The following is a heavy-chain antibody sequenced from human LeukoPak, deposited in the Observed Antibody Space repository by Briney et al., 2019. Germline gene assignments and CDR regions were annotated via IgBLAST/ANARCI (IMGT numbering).Heavy chain of an antibody. J-gene: IGHJ4*02. CDR1: GFIFDNYE. V-gene: IGHV3-48*03. Sequence: GGSLRLSCTASGFIFDNYEMNWVRQPPGKGLEWVAYMSSSGSTTYYAASVEGRFTISRDNARESLFLQMNSLRVEDTAIYYCARAGLLFYFDYWGQGALVTVSS. CDR3: ARAGLLFYFDY. D-gene: IGHD2/OR15-2a*01. CDR2: MSSSGSTT.